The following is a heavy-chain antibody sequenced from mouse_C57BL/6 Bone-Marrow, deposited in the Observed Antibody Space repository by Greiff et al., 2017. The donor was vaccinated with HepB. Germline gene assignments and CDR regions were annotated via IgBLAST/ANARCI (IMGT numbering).Heavy chain of an antibody. J-gene: IGHJ4*01. CDR3: ASPPSYYRYAMDY. D-gene: IGHD1-1*01. CDR2: IYPGDGDT. V-gene: IGHV1-82*01. Sequence: QVQLQQSGPELVKPGASVKISCKASGYAFSSSWMNWVKQRPGKGLEWIGRIYPGDGDTNYNGKFKGKATLTADKSSSTAYMQLSSLTSEDSAVYFCASPPSYYRYAMDYWGQGTSVTVSS. CDR1: GYAFSSSW.